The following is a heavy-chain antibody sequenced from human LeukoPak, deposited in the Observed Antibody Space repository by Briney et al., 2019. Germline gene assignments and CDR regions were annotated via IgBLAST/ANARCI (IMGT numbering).Heavy chain of an antibody. CDR2: IYSSGST. CDR3: AKVKGAIEYSSSGFDY. J-gene: IGHJ4*02. Sequence: TSETLSLTCTVSGGSISSYYWSWIRQPPGKGLEWIGYIYSSGSTNYNPSLKSRVTISVDTSKNQFSLKLSSVTAADTAVYYCAKVKGAIEYSSSGFDYWGQGTLVTVSS. CDR1: GGSISSYY. D-gene: IGHD6-6*01. V-gene: IGHV4-59*01.